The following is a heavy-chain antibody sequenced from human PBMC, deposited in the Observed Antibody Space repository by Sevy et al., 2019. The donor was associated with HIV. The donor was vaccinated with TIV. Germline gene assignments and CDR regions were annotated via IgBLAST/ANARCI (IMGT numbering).Heavy chain of an antibody. V-gene: IGHV1-2*02. Sequence: ASVKVSCKASGYTFSDYYIDWVRQAPGQGLEWMAWINPNDGVTHYAQRFQGGVTLTRDTSVSTAYMDLRGLRYDDTAISYCARLTTRPTSDLYGMDVWGQGTPVTVSS. D-gene: IGHD4-17*01. CDR3: ARLTTRPTSDLYGMDV. CDR2: INPNDGVT. CDR1: GYTFSDYY. J-gene: IGHJ6*02.